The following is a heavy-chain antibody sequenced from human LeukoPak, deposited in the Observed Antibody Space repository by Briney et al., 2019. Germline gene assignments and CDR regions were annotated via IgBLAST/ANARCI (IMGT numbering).Heavy chain of an antibody. CDR3: ARDLRCSGGSCGYDAFDI. Sequence: PSETLSLTCTVSGGSITGSYWSWLRQPPGKGLEYIGYIYYSGSTNYNPSLKSRVTISVDTSKNQFSLKLTSVTAADTAVYYCARDLRCSGGSCGYDAFDIWGQGTMVTVSS. J-gene: IGHJ3*02. CDR1: GGSITGSY. V-gene: IGHV4-59*01. D-gene: IGHD2-15*01. CDR2: IYYSGST.